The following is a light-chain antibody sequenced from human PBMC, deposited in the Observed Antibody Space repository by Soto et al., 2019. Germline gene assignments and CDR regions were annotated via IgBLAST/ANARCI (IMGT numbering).Light chain of an antibody. V-gene: IGKV3-20*01. CDR2: SAS. CDR3: QQDGSSPPVS. J-gene: IGKJ4*01. Sequence: EIVLTQSPGTLSLSPGERATLSCRASQSVSSSYLAWYQQKPGQAPSLLIYSASSRATGIPDRFSGSGSGTAFTLTISRLEPEDFAVYYCQQDGSSPPVSFGGAIKVEIK. CDR1: QSVSSSY.